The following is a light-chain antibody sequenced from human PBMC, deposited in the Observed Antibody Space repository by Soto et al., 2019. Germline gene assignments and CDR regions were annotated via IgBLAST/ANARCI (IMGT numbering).Light chain of an antibody. Sequence: IRMTQSPSSFSASTGDRVTITCRASQSISNWLAWYQQKPGKAPKLLIYDASSLERGVPSRFSGSGSETDFTLTISSLQPDDLATYYCQQYDSYSSWTFGQGTKVDIK. J-gene: IGKJ1*01. V-gene: IGKV1-5*01. CDR3: QQYDSYSSWT. CDR1: QSISNW. CDR2: DAS.